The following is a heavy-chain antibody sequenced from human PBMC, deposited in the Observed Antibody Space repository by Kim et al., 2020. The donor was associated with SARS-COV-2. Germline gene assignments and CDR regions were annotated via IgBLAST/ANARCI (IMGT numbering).Heavy chain of an antibody. J-gene: IGHJ5*02. Sequence: GGSLRLSCAASGFTFDDYAMHWVRQAPGKGLEWVSLISGDGGSTYYADSVKGRFTISRDNSKNSLYLQMNSLRTEDTALYYCAKDGLGRDGSGIPYNWFDPWGQGTLVTVSS. V-gene: IGHV3-43*02. CDR2: ISGDGGST. CDR3: AKDGLGRDGSGIPYNWFDP. D-gene: IGHD3-10*01. CDR1: GFTFDDYA.